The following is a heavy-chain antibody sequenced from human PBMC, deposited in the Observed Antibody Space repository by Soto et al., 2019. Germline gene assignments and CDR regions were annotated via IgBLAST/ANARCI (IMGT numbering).Heavy chain of an antibody. Sequence: EVQLLESGGGLVQPGGSLRLSCAASGFTFSSYSMNWVRQAPGKGLEWVSSISSSSSYIYYADSVKGRFTISRDNAKNSLYLQMNSLRAEDTAVYYCAREDIHSNWFDPWGQGTLVTVSS. CDR1: GFTFSSYS. V-gene: IGHV3-21*01. D-gene: IGHD5-12*01. J-gene: IGHJ5*02. CDR2: ISSSSSYI. CDR3: AREDIHSNWFDP.